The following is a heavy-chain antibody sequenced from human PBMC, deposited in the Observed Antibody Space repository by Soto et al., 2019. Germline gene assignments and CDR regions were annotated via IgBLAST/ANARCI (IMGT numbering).Heavy chain of an antibody. V-gene: IGHV4-39*01. CDR3: ARHVKAVYGSGSNRWVPQNPWV. J-gene: IGHJ4*02. D-gene: IGHD3-10*01. CDR2: IYYSGST. CDR1: GGPIGSTTYF. Sequence: PSETLSLTCIVSGGPIGSTTYFWGWIRQPPGKGLEWIGSIYYSGSTYYNPSLKSRVTISVDTSKNHFSLKLSSVTAADTAVYYCARHVKAVYGSGSNRWVPQNPWVWGQRTLVTGSS.